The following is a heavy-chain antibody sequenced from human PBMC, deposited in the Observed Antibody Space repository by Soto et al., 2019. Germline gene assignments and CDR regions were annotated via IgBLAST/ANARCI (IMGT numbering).Heavy chain of an antibody. CDR3: ARGVRYCSGGSCYSGWFDP. J-gene: IGHJ5*02. V-gene: IGHV3-33*01. D-gene: IGHD2-15*01. CDR2: IWYDGSNK. Sequence: QVQLVESGGGVVQPGRSLRLSCAASGFTFSSYGMHWVRQAPGKGLEWVAVIWYDGSNKYYADSVKGRFTISRDNSNNTLYLQMNRLRAEDTAVYYCARGVRYCSGGSCYSGWFDPWGQGTLVTVSS. CDR1: GFTFSSYG.